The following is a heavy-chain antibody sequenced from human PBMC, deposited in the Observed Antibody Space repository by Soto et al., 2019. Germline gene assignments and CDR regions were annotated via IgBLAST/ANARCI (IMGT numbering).Heavy chain of an antibody. J-gene: IGHJ5*02. CDR1: GAARKGGSDC. V-gene: IGHV4-31*03. CDR2: IYVTGAV. D-gene: IGHD5-12*01. Sequence: SETMSLSRSVAGAARKGGSDCWSWIRQVPGKGLEWIGHIYVTGAVDYNPSLRDRITISQDTSERQFSLNLRLLTAADTAGYYCARLRMATKNNTWFAPWGQGTLVTVSS. CDR3: ARLRMATKNNTWFAP.